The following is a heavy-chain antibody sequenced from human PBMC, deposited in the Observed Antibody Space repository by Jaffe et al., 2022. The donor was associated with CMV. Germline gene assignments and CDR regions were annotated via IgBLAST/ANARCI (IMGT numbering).Heavy chain of an antibody. CDR3: AADQDFRSGYYRFDY. CDR2: IVVGSGNT. CDR1: GFTFSGSA. D-gene: IGHD3-3*01. J-gene: IGHJ4*02. Sequence: QMHLVQSGPEVKKPGTSVKVSCKASGFTFSGSAMQWVRQARGQRLEWIGWIVVGSGNTNYAQKFQERVTITRDMSTSTAYMELSSLRSEDTAVYYCAADQDFRSGYYRFDYWGQGTLVTVSS. V-gene: IGHV1-58*02.